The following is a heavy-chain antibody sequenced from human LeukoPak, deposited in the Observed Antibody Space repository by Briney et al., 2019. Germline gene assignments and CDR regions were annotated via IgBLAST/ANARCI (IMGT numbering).Heavy chain of an antibody. CDR3: ARARMVRGVIPY. D-gene: IGHD3-10*01. J-gene: IGHJ4*02. Sequence: ASVKVSCKASGYTFTSYYMHWVRQAPGQGLEWMGIINPSGGSTSYAQKFQGRVTMTRDMSTSTVYMELSSLRSEDTAVYYCARARMVRGVIPYWGQGTLVTVSS. V-gene: IGHV1-46*01. CDR2: INPSGGST. CDR1: GYTFTSYY.